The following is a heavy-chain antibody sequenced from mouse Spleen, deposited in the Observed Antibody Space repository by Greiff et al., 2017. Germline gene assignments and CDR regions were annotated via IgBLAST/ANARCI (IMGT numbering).Heavy chain of an antibody. D-gene: IGHD1-2*01. J-gene: IGHJ3*01. CDR3: ARFITTATDAY. CDR2: IYPSDSET. CDR1: GYTFTSYW. Sequence: VKLQESGAELVRPGSSVKLSCKASGYTFTSYWMDWVKQRPGQGLEWIGNIYPSDSETHYNQKFKDKATLTVDKSSSTAYMQLSSLTSEDSAVYYCARFITTATDAYWGQGTLVTVSA. V-gene: IGHV1-61*01.